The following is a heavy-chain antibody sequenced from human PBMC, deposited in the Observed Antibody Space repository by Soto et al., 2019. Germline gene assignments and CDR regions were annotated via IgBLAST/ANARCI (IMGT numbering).Heavy chain of an antibody. J-gene: IGHJ4*02. D-gene: IGHD3-3*01. CDR3: AKERYDFWSGYYHSYYFDY. V-gene: IGHV3-23*01. Sequence: GGSLRLSCATSGFTFSSYAMSWVRQAPGKGLDWVSAISGSGGSTYYADSVKGRFTISRDNSKNTLYLQMNSLRAEDTAVYYCAKERYDFWSGYYHSYYFDYWGQGTLVTVCS. CDR1: GFTFSSYA. CDR2: ISGSGGST.